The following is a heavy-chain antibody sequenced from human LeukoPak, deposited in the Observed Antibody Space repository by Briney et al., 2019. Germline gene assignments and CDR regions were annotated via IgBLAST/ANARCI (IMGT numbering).Heavy chain of an antibody. CDR3: AAYTHEYSSGWYGDY. J-gene: IGHJ4*02. CDR1: GYTFTGYY. Sequence: ASVKVSCKASGYTFTGYYMHWVRQAPGQGLEWMGWINPNSGGTNYAQKFQGRVTMTRDTSISTAYMELSRLRSDDTAVYYCAAYTHEYSSGWYGDYWGQGTLVTVSS. V-gene: IGHV1-2*02. D-gene: IGHD6-13*01. CDR2: INPNSGGT.